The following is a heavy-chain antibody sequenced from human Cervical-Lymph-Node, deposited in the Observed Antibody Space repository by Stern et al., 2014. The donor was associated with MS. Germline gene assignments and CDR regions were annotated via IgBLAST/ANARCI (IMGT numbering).Heavy chain of an antibody. Sequence: QLQLQESGPGLVKPSETLSLTCSVSGDSITSGNYYWTWIRKPPGKGLEWIGYIYYSGNTNYNPSLKSRVTISLDTSKNQLSLNLSSVTAADTAVYYCARDRVVVVPTAVSKVFDHYYHGMDVWGQGTAVTVSS. CDR3: ARDRVVVVPTAVSKVFDHYYHGMDV. D-gene: IGHD2-2*01. CDR2: IYYSGNT. J-gene: IGHJ6*02. V-gene: IGHV4-61*01. CDR1: GDSITSGNYY.